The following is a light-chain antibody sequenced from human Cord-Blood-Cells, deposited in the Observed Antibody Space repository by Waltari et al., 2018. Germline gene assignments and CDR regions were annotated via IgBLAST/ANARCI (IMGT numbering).Light chain of an antibody. Sequence: SYELTQPLSVSVALGQTARIACGGNNLGSTNVHWYQQKPGQAPVLVTYRDSNRPPGIPERFSGSNSGNTATLTISRAQAGDEADYYCQVWDSSTVVFGGGTKLTVL. J-gene: IGLJ2*01. CDR3: QVWDSSTVV. CDR1: NLGSTN. V-gene: IGLV3-9*01. CDR2: RDS.